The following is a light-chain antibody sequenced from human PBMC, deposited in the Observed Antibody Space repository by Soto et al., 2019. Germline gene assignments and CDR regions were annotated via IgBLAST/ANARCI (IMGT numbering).Light chain of an antibody. Sequence: EIVLTQSPATLSLSPGERATLSCRASQNVRSYLAWYQQRPGQAPRLLIYDASNRATGIPARFSGSGSGTDFTLTISSLEPEDFGVYYCQQRDRWPLSFGGGTKVESK. J-gene: IGKJ4*01. CDR1: QNVRSY. CDR2: DAS. CDR3: QQRDRWPLS. V-gene: IGKV3-11*01.